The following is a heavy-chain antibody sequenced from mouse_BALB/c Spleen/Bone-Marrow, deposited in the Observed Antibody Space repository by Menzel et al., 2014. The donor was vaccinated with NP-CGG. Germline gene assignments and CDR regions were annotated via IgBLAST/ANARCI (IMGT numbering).Heavy chain of an antibody. CDR3: ARLNYYGNLVV. CDR1: GFDFSRFW. J-gene: IGHJ1*01. CDR2: INPDSSTI. Sequence: EVKLVESGGGLVQPGGSLKLSCAASGFDFSRFWMSWVRQAPGKGLEWIGEINPDSSTINYTPSLKDKFIISKDNAKKTLYLQMSKVRSEDTALYYCARLNYYGNLVVWGAGTTVTVSS. D-gene: IGHD1-1*01. V-gene: IGHV4-1*02.